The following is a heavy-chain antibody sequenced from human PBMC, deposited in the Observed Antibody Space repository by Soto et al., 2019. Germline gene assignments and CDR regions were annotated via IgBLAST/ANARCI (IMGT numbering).Heavy chain of an antibody. CDR3: ARGRYYDSSGYYGY. J-gene: IGHJ4*02. Sequence: QVQLQESGPGLVKPSQTLSLTCTVSGGSISSGDYYWSWIRQPPGKGLEWIGYIYYSGSTYYNPSLKRRVTXXVXTXXNQFSLKLSSVAAADTAVYYCARGRYYDSSGYYGYWGQGTLVTVSS. D-gene: IGHD3-22*01. CDR1: GGSISSGDYY. CDR2: IYYSGST. V-gene: IGHV4-30-4*01.